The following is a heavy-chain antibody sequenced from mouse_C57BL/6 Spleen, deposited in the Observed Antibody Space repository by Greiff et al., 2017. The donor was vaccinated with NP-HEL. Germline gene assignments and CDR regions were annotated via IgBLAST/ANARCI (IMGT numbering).Heavy chain of an antibody. Sequence: DVHLVESGGGLVQPKGSLKLSCAASGFSFNTYAMNWVRQAPGKGLEWVARIRSKSNNYATYYADSVKDRFTISRDDSESMLYLQMNNLKTEDTAMYYCVRHSPETTVVATDAMDYWGQGTSVTVSS. V-gene: IGHV10-1*01. CDR2: IRSKSNNYAT. CDR3: VRHSPETTVVATDAMDY. CDR1: GFSFNTYA. D-gene: IGHD1-1*01. J-gene: IGHJ4*01.